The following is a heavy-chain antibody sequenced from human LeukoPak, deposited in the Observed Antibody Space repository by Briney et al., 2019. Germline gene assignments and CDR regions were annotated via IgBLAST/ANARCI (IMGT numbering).Heavy chain of an antibody. D-gene: IGHD4-17*01. CDR2: INGSGGST. CDR1: GFNFSSYA. CDR3: AKDGGPGTVTTTLVDY. J-gene: IGHJ4*02. Sequence: GGSLRLSCAASGFNFSSYAMIWVRQAPGKGLDWVSVINGSGGSTYDADSVKGRFTISRDNSKHTLYLQMNSLRAEDTAVYYCAKDGGPGTVTTTLVDYWGQGTLVTVSS. V-gene: IGHV3-23*01.